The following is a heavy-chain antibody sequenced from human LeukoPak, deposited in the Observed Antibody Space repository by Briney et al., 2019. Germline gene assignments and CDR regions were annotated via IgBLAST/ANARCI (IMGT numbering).Heavy chain of an antibody. CDR3: AREFTIFGVVIPKTFDP. V-gene: IGHV1-2*02. J-gene: IGHJ5*02. CDR1: GYTFTVYY. Sequence: GASVTVSFKATGYTFTVYYMHWVRQARGQGPEWMGWINPNSGGTKYAQKFQGRVTMTRDTSISTAYMELSRLRSDDTAVYYCAREFTIFGVVIPKTFDPWGQGALVTVSS. CDR2: INPNSGGT. D-gene: IGHD3-3*01.